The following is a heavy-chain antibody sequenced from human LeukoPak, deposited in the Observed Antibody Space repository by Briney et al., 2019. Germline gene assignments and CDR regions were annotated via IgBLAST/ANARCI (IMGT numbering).Heavy chain of an antibody. CDR2: IYYSGST. CDR3: AGLRDGYNFRGSFDY. V-gene: IGHV4-59*11. Sequence: PSETLSLTCTVSGGSISSHYWSWIQQPPGKGLEWIGYIYYSGSTNYNPSLKSRVTISVDTSKNQFSLKLSSVTAADTAVDYCAGLRDGYNFRGSFDYWGQGTLVTVSS. D-gene: IGHD5-24*01. J-gene: IGHJ4*02. CDR1: GGSISSHY.